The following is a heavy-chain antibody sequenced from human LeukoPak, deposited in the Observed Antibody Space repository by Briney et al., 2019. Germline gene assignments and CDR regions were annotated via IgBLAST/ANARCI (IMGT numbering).Heavy chain of an antibody. D-gene: IGHD3-22*01. J-gene: IGHJ4*02. CDR3: AKAYDSSGYYYDYFDY. Sequence: GGSLRLSCAASGFTFDDYGMSWVRQAPGKGLERVSGINWNGGSTGYADSVKGRFTISRDNAKNSLYLQMNSLRAEDTALYYCAKAYDSSGYYYDYFDYWGQGTLVTVSS. CDR2: INWNGGST. V-gene: IGHV3-20*04. CDR1: GFTFDDYG.